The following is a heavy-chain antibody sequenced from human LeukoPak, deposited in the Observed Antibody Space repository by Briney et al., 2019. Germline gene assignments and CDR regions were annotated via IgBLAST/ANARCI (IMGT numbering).Heavy chain of an antibody. CDR2: IKEDGSEK. J-gene: IGHJ6*02. CDR3: ARRRTVDV. CDR1: GFTFSGYW. Sequence: GGSLRLSCAASGFTFSGYWMTWVRQAPGKGLEWVANIKEDGSEKYYVDSVKGRFTISRDNAKNSLFLQMNSLRAEDTAVYYCARRRTVDVWGQGTTVTVS. V-gene: IGHV3-7*01.